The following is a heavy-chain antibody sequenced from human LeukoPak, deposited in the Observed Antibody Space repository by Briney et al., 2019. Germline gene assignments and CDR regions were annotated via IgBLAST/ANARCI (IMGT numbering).Heavy chain of an antibody. J-gene: IGHJ4*02. Sequence: GGSLRLSCTASGFTFGDYAMSWVRQAPGKGLEWVSGISSGGSTYHADSVQGRFTISRDNSKNMLYLQMSSLRAEDTALYYCAKEGGHSYDYFDYWGQGTLVTVSS. CDR2: ISSGGST. CDR1: GFTFGDYA. CDR3: AKEGGHSYDYFDY. D-gene: IGHD2-15*01. V-gene: IGHV3-23*01.